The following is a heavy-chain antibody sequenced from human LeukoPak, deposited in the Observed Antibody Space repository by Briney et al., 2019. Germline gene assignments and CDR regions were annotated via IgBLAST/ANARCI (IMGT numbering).Heavy chain of an antibody. CDR1: GFTFSSLA. V-gene: IGHV3-23*01. J-gene: IGHJ4*02. D-gene: IGHD4-17*01. CDR3: AKELRPNDY. CDR2: IDISGSNA. Sequence: GGSLRLSCAASGFTFSSLAMSWVRQAPGRGLEWVSSIDISGSNAYYADSVRGRFTISRDNSRNTLYLQMDGLRAEDSAIYYCAKELRPNDYWGQGTLVTVSS.